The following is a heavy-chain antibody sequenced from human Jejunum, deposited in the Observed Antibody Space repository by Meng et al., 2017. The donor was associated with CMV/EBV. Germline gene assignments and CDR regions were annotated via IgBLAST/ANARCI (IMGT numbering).Heavy chain of an antibody. V-gene: IGHV3-23*01. Sequence: FTVSRYAMRWVRQAPGKGLEWVSGIIGHGGSTYYADSVKGRFTISRDNSKNTLYLEMNSLRAEDTAVYYCAKDSGCSSTNCYMGFSDYWGQGTLVTVS. J-gene: IGHJ4*02. CDR2: IIGHGGST. D-gene: IGHD2-2*02. CDR1: FTVSRYA. CDR3: AKDSGCSSTNCYMGFSDY.